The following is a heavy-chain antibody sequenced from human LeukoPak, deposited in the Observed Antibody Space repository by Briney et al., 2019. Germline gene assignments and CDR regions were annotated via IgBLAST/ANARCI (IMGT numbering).Heavy chain of an antibody. Sequence: ASVKVSYKASGYTFTSYGISWVRQAPGQGLEWMGWISAYNGNTNYAQKLQGRVTMTTDTSTSTAYMELRSLRSDDTAVYYCARLCCSSTSCYLDYWGQGTLVTVSS. CDR1: GYTFTSYG. D-gene: IGHD2-2*01. CDR2: ISAYNGNT. J-gene: IGHJ4*02. V-gene: IGHV1-18*01. CDR3: ARLCCSSTSCYLDY.